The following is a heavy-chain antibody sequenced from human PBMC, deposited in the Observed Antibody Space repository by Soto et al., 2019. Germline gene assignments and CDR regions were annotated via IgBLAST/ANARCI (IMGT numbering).Heavy chain of an antibody. CDR1: GFTFSNYA. Sequence: GGSLRLSCAASGFTFSNYAMSWVRQAPGGGLEWVSSMSGSSSTTYYADSVRGRFTVSRDRSKNTLYLQMSSLRAEDTALYYCAKNQERELPRVIDFWGQGTLVTVSS. CDR3: AKNQERELPRVIDF. CDR2: MSGSSSTT. V-gene: IGHV3-23*01. D-gene: IGHD1-7*01. J-gene: IGHJ4*02.